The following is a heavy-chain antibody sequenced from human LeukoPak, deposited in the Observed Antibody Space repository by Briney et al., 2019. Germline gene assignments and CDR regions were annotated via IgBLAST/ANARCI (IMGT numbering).Heavy chain of an antibody. Sequence: GASVKVSCKASGYTFTGYYMHWVRQAPGQGLEWMGWINPNSGGTNYAQKFQGRVTMTRDTSISTAYMELSRLRSDDTAVYYCARAGTRGYSYGYGLIWRKWGQGTLVTVSS. CDR1: GYTFTGYY. CDR2: INPNSGGT. D-gene: IGHD5-18*01. V-gene: IGHV1-2*02. CDR3: ARAGTRGYSYGYGLIWRK. J-gene: IGHJ4*02.